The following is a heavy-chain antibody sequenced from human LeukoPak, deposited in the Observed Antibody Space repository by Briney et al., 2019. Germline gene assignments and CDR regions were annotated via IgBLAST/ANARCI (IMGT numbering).Heavy chain of an antibody. CDR1: GFTFSSYG. CDR2: IWYDGSNK. CDR3: ARDSNGEEY. J-gene: IGHJ4*02. Sequence: PGRSLRLSCAASGFTFSSYGMHWVRQAPGKGLEWVAVIWYDGSNKYYADSVKGRFTISRDNSKNTLYLQMSSLRAEDTAVYYCARDSNGEEYWGQGTLVTVSS. V-gene: IGHV3-33*01. D-gene: IGHD3-10*01.